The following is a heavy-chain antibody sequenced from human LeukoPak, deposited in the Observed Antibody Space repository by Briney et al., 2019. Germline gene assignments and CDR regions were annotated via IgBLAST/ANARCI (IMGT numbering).Heavy chain of an antibody. D-gene: IGHD5-12*01. J-gene: IGHJ4*02. CDR2: ISSSSSYI. CDR3: ARDFRASGYDTFDY. V-gene: IGHV3-21*01. Sequence: GGSLRLSCAASGFTFSSYSMNWVRQAPGKGLEGVSSISSSSSYIYYADSVKGRFTISRDNAKNSLYLQMNSLRAEDTAVYYCARDFRASGYDTFDYWGQGTLVTVSS. CDR1: GFTFSSYS.